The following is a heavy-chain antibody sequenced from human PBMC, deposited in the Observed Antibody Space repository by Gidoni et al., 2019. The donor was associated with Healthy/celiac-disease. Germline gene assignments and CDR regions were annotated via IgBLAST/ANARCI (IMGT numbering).Heavy chain of an antibody. CDR1: GGSISSSRHY. V-gene: IGHV4-39*01. J-gene: IGHJ4*02. Sequence: QLQLQESGPGLVKPSETLSLTCPGSGGSISSSRHYWGWIRQPPGKGLEWIVSIYDSGSTAYNPSLKSRVTLSVDTSKTQFSLTLSSVTAADTAVYYCARTELYYYDSSGFDSWGQGTLVTVSS. D-gene: IGHD3-22*01. CDR3: ARTELYYYDSSGFDS. CDR2: IYDSGST.